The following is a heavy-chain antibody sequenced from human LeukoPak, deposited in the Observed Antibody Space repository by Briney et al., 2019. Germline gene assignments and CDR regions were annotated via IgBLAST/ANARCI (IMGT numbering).Heavy chain of an antibody. CDR3: AKDYAPGNSGSYAHFDY. J-gene: IGHJ4*02. CDR1: GFTFDDYA. D-gene: IGHD1-26*01. Sequence: PGRSLRLSCAASGFTFDDYAMHWVRQAPGKGLEWVSGISWNSGSIGYADSVKGRFTISRDNAKNSLYLQMNSLRAEDTALYYCAKDYAPGNSGSYAHFDYWGQGTLVTVSS. CDR2: ISWNSGSI. V-gene: IGHV3-9*01.